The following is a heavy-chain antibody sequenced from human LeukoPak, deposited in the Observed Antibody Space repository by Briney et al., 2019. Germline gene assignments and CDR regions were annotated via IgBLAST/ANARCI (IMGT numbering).Heavy chain of an antibody. Sequence: GGSLRLSCAASGFTVSSNYMSWVRQAPGKGLEWVSVIYSGGSTYYADSVKGRFTISRDNSKNTLYLQMNSLRAEDTAVYYCAKDHPPYGDTVMVALEYWGRETLVTVS. CDR3: AKDHPPYGDTVMVALEY. CDR2: IYSGGST. V-gene: IGHV3-53*01. D-gene: IGHD5-18*01. CDR1: GFTVSSNY. J-gene: IGHJ4*02.